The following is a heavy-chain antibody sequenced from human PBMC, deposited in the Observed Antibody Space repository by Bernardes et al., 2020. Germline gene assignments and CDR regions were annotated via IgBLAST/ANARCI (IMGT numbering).Heavy chain of an antibody. CDR2: ISTSADSA. CDR3: AKENSYYYYSMDV. Sequence: GGSLRLSCAASGFSFSSNAMSWVRLAPRKGLEWVSTISTSADSAYYADSVKGRFTISRDNSKNTLYLQMNSLRAEDTAVYYCAKENSYYYYSMDVWGKGTTVTVSS. V-gene: IGHV3-23*01. J-gene: IGHJ6*03. CDR1: GFSFSSNA.